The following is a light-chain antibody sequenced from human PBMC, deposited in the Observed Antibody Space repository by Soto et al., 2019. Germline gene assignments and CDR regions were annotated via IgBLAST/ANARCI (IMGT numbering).Light chain of an antibody. V-gene: IGKV3D-15*01. CDR3: QEYNAWPPGT. J-gene: IGKJ1*01. CDR1: QSVKNH. Sequence: TQSPATLSASSGEGITLSCRASQSVKNHLAWYQHRPGQAPRLLFYDASIRATGIPARFRAGGSGTEFTLVISSLQSEDAAVNYCQEYNAWPPGTFGQGTKVEIK. CDR2: DAS.